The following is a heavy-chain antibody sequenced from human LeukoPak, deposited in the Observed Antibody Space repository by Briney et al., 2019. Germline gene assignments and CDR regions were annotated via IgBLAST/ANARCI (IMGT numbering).Heavy chain of an antibody. CDR2: ISSSSTTI. Sequence: GRSLRLSCAASGFTFSTYSMFWVRQAPGKGLEWLSYISSSSTTIYYADSVKGRFTISRDNAKNSLYLQMNSLRAEDTAVYYCARPLTSNWYPGFDSWGQGTLVTVSS. J-gene: IGHJ4*02. CDR1: GFTFSTYS. CDR3: ARPLTSNWYPGFDS. D-gene: IGHD6-13*01. V-gene: IGHV3-48*01.